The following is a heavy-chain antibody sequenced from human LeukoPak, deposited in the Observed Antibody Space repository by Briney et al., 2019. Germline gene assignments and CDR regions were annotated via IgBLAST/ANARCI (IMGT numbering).Heavy chain of an antibody. Sequence: ASVKASCKASGYTFTSYYMHWVRQAPGQGLEWMGIINPSGGSTSYAQKFQGRVTMTRDTSTSTVYMELSSLRSEDTAVYYCARGHSGYDSPTYYFDYWGQGTLVTVSS. D-gene: IGHD5-12*01. CDR2: INPSGGST. CDR1: GYTFTSYY. J-gene: IGHJ4*02. V-gene: IGHV1-46*01. CDR3: ARGHSGYDSPTYYFDY.